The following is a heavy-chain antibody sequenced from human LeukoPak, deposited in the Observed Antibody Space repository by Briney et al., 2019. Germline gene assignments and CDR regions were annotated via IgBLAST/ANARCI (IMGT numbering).Heavy chain of an antibody. J-gene: IGHJ4*02. CDR1: GFTFSSYG. V-gene: IGHV3-30*03. Sequence: TGRSLRLSCAASGFTFSSYGMPWVRQAPGKGLEWVAVISYDGSNKYYADSVKGRFTISRDNSKNTLYLQMNSLRAEDTAVYYCARDLTKGAVDYWGQGTLVTVSS. CDR3: ARDLTKGAVDY. D-gene: IGHD1-26*01. CDR2: ISYDGSNK.